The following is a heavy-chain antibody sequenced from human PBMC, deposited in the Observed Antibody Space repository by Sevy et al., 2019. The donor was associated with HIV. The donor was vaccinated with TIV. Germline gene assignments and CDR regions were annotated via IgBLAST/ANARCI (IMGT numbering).Heavy chain of an antibody. V-gene: IGHV3-7*01. Sequence: GGSLRLSCAASGFTISANWMNWVRQASGKGLEWVANIKADGSDKHYVDSVEGRFTISRDNAKNLLFLQMNSLRVEDTAVYYCAHETFGRFESWGQGTLVTVSS. J-gene: IGHJ4*02. CDR1: GFTISANW. CDR3: AHETFGRFES. D-gene: IGHD3-16*01. CDR2: IKADGSDK.